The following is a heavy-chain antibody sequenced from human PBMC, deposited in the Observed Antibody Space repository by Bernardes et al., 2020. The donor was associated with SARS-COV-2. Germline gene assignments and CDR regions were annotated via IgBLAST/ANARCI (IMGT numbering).Heavy chain of an antibody. CDR2: INAGNGNT. CDR1: GYNFTSYA. D-gene: IGHD3-10*01. V-gene: IGHV1-3*01. J-gene: IGHJ5*02. Sequence: ASVKVSCKDSGYNFTSYAMHWVRQAPGQRLEWMGWINAGNGNTKYSQKFQGRVTITRDTSASTAYMELSSLRSEDTAEYYWASGPLWFGEINFWFVPWGQGTLVTVSS. CDR3: ASGPLWFGEINFWFVP.